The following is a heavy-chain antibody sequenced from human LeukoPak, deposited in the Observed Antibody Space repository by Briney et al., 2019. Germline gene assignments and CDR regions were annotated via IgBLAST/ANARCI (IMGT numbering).Heavy chain of an antibody. J-gene: IGHJ4*02. Sequence: SETLSLTCTVSGGSISSYYWTWIRQPPGKGLEWIGYIYYSGSTNYNPSLRSRVSISVDTSKNQFSLKLSSVTAADTAVYYCARGVRFLKVWGQGTLVTVSS. CDR1: GGSISSYY. D-gene: IGHD3-3*01. CDR2: IYYSGST. V-gene: IGHV4-59*12. CDR3: ARGVRFLKV.